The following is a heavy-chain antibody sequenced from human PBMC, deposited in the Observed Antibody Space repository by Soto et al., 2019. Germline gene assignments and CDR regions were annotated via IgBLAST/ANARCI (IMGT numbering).Heavy chain of an antibody. CDR1: GFTFSSYS. Sequence: EVQLVESGGGLVQPGGSLRLSCAASGFTFSSYSMNWVRQAPGKGLEWVSYISSSSSTIYYADSVKGRFTISRDNAKNSLYLQMNSLRAEDTAVYYCARGGNQYPQARRLWGQGTLVTVSS. CDR3: ARGGNQYPQARRL. V-gene: IGHV3-48*01. J-gene: IGHJ4*02. CDR2: ISSSSSTI. D-gene: IGHD3-16*01.